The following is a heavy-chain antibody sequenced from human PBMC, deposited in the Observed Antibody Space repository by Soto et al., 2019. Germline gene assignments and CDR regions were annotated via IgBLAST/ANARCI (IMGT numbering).Heavy chain of an antibody. CDR2: IYYSGST. Sequence: SETPSLTCTVSGGSISSSSYYWGWIRQPPGKGLEWIGSIYYSGSTYYNPSLKSRVTISVDTSKNQFSLKLSSVTAADTAVYYCAVNKGYYDSGGYYYGMDVWGQGTTLTVSS. J-gene: IGHJ6*02. CDR3: AVNKGYYDSGGYYYGMDV. D-gene: IGHD3-22*01. CDR1: GGSISSSSYY. V-gene: IGHV4-39*05.